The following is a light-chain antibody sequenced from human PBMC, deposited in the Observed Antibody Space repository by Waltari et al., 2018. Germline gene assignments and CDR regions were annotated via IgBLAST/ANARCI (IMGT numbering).Light chain of an antibody. J-gene: IGKJ3*01. CDR3: QQYSSFPLI. Sequence: DIQMTQSPSTLSASIGDRVTITCRASQTINDWLDWYQQKPGRAPKLLIYKASDLESGVPSRFSGSGSGTEFTLTISSLQPDDFATYYCQQYSSFPLIFGPGTRVEIK. CDR2: KAS. CDR1: QTINDW. V-gene: IGKV1-5*03.